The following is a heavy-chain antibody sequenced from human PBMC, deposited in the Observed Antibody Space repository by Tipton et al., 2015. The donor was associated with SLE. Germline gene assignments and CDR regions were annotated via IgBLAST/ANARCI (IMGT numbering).Heavy chain of an antibody. V-gene: IGHV4-59*01. D-gene: IGHD6-6*01. Sequence: TLSLTCTVSGVSLSTYFWSWIRQPPGKGLGWIGYNYDSGSPKYSPSLQSRVSISLDTSKNQFSLSLTSVTAADTAVYYCARSQRTAARPGIFDFWGQGTLVTVSS. CDR1: GVSLSTYF. CDR2: NYDSGSP. CDR3: ARSQRTAARPGIFDF. J-gene: IGHJ4*02.